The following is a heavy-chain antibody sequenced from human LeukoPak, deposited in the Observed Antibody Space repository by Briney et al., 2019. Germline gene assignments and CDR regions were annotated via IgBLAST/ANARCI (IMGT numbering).Heavy chain of an antibody. D-gene: IGHD3-22*01. J-gene: IGHJ4*02. CDR1: GGSISSGGYY. CDR2: ISYSGSS. Sequence: PSQTLSLTCTVSGGSISSGGYYWTWIRQLPGKGLEYIGYISYSGSSYYSPFLKSRGTMSVDTSKNQLSLKLRSVTAADTAVYYCARANGFYDLAFDYWGQGTLVTVSS. CDR3: ARANGFYDLAFDY. V-gene: IGHV4-31*03.